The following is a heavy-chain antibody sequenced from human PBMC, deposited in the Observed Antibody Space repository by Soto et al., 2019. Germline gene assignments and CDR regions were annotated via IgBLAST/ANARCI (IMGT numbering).Heavy chain of an antibody. CDR2: ISAYNGNT. D-gene: IGHD6-13*01. CDR1: GYTFTSYG. J-gene: IGHJ5*02. CDR3: ARDSSSWTPLNWFDP. Sequence: ASVMVSCKASGYTFTSYGISWVRQAPGQGLEWMGWISAYNGNTNYAQKLQGRVTMTTDTSTSTAYMELRSLRSDDTAVYYWARDSSSWTPLNWFDPWGQGTLVTVSS. V-gene: IGHV1-18*01.